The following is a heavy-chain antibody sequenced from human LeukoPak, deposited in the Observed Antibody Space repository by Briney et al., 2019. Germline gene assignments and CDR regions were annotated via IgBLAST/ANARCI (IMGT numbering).Heavy chain of an antibody. J-gene: IGHJ5*02. CDR1: GFTFSSYW. Sequence: GSLRLSCAASGFTFSSYWMSWVRQAPGKGLEWVANIKQDGSEKYYVDSVKGRFTISRGNAKNSLYLQMNSLRAEDTAVYYCARVQYYYDSSSGNWFDPWGQGTLVTVSS. D-gene: IGHD3-22*01. V-gene: IGHV3-7*01. CDR2: IKQDGSEK. CDR3: ARVQYYYDSSSGNWFDP.